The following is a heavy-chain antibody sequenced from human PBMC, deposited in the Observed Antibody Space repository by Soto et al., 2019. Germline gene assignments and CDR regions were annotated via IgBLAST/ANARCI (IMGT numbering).Heavy chain of an antibody. Sequence: QLQLQESGPGLVKPSETLSLTCTVSGGSISSSSYYWGWIRQPPGKGLEWIGSIYYSGSTYYNPSLKSRVTISVDTSKNQFSLKLSSVTAADTAVYYCARHELYSSSWTPLLGGYFDYWGQGTLVTVSS. CDR3: ARHELYSSSWTPLLGGYFDY. J-gene: IGHJ4*02. CDR1: GGSISSSSYY. V-gene: IGHV4-39*01. CDR2: IYYSGST. D-gene: IGHD6-13*01.